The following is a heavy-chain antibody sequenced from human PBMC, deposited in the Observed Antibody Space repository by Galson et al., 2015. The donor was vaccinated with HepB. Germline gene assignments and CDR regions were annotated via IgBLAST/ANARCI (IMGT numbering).Heavy chain of an antibody. V-gene: IGHV3-21*01. Sequence: SLRLSCAASGFTFSSYSMNWVRQAPGKGLEWVSSISSSSSYIYYADSVKGRFTISRDNAKNSLYLQMNSLRAEDTAVYYCAREQGLGWFQSNWFDPWGQGTLVTVSS. CDR1: GFTFSSYS. CDR2: ISSSSSYI. J-gene: IGHJ5*02. D-gene: IGHD3-3*01. CDR3: AREQGLGWFQSNWFDP.